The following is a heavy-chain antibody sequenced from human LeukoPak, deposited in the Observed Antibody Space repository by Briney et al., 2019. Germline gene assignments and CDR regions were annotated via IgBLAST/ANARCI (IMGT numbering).Heavy chain of an antibody. Sequence: SETLSLTCTVSGGSISTSGYYWGWIRQSPGKGLEYIGSIYSNGNTYYNPSLKSRVTVSVDTSKNQFSLKLSSVTAEDTALFYCARASHIEAAILFGYWGQGALVTVSS. D-gene: IGHD6-25*01. J-gene: IGHJ4*02. CDR1: GGSISTSGYY. CDR2: IYSNGNT. V-gene: IGHV4-39*01. CDR3: ARASHIEAAILFGY.